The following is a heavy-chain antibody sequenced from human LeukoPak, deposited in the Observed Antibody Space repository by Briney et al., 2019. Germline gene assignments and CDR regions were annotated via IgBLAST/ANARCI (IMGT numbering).Heavy chain of an antibody. CDR1: GFTFDDYA. J-gene: IGHJ6*02. CDR2: ITWNSGST. D-gene: IGHD5-18*01. CDR3: AKDTRYSYGYGMDV. Sequence: AGRSLRLSCAASGFTFDDYAMNWVRQAPGKGLEWVSGITWNSGSTGCADSVKGRFTISRDNAKNSLYLQMNSLRAEDTALYYCAKDTRYSYGYGMDVWGQGTTVTVSS. V-gene: IGHV3-9*01.